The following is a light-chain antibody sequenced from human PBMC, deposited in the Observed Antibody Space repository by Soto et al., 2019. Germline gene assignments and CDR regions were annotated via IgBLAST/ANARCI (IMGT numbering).Light chain of an antibody. J-gene: IGLJ1*01. Sequence: QSALTQPASVSGSPGQSITISCTGTSSDVGAYKYVSWYQQHPGKAPKVMIYEVSNRPSGVSNRFSGSKSGNTASLTISGLQAEDEADYFCSSYSSSSILFVFGNGTKVTV. V-gene: IGLV2-14*01. CDR1: SSDVGAYKY. CDR3: SSYSSSSILFV. CDR2: EVS.